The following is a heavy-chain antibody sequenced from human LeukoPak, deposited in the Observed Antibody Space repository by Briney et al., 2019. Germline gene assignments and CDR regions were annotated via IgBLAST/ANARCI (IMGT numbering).Heavy chain of an antibody. Sequence: GGSLRLSCVGSGYTFSTYATSWVRQAPGQGLEWVSPISNSGFSTHYAHSVKGRVTIARDNSKSTLYLQMNSLRPEDTAIYFYAKVKGWYCDPFDCWGQGTLVTVSS. V-gene: IGHV3-23*01. D-gene: IGHD6-19*01. CDR1: GYTFSTYA. CDR3: AKVKGWYCDPFDC. J-gene: IGHJ4*02. CDR2: ISNSGFST.